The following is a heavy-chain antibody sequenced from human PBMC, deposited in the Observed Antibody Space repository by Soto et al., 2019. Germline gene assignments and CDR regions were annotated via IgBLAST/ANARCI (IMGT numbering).Heavy chain of an antibody. CDR2: IIPIFGTA. V-gene: IGHV1-69*13. D-gene: IGHD3-16*01. J-gene: IGHJ4*02. CDR3: AREEVGGGQGIYFDY. CDR1: GGTFSSYA. Sequence: SVKVSCKASGGTFSSYAISWVRQAPGQGLEWMGGIIPIFGTANYAQKFQGRVTITADESTSTAYMELSSLRSEDTAVYYCAREEVGGGQGIYFDYWGQGTLVTVSS.